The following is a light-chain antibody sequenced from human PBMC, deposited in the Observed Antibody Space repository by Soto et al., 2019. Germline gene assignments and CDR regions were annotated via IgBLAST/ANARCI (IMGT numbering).Light chain of an antibody. CDR3: CSNAGRPDV. V-gene: IGLV2-11*01. Sequence: QPVLTQPRSVSGSPAQSVAIPCTRTSSDIGGYNYVSWYQQHPGKAPKVMIYDVDKRPSGVPDRFSGSKSGNTASLTISDLQTEDEADYYCCSNAGRPDVFGTGTRSPS. J-gene: IGLJ1*01. CDR1: SSDIGGYNY. CDR2: DVD.